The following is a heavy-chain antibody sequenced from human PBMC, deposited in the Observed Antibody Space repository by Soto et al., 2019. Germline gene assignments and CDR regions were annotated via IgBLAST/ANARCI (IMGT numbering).Heavy chain of an antibody. CDR2: INAGNGNT. J-gene: IGHJ4*02. V-gene: IGHV1-3*01. Sequence: ASVKVSCTASGYTFTSYAMHWVRQAPGQRLEWMGWINAGNGNTKYSQKFQGRVTITRDTSASTAYMELSSLRSEDTAVYYCARDLSAGPYPRYYFDYWGQGTLVTVSS. CDR3: ARDLSAGPYPRYYFDY. D-gene: IGHD2-2*01. CDR1: GYTFTSYA.